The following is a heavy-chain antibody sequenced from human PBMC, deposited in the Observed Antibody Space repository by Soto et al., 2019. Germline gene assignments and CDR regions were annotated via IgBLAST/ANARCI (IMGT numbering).Heavy chain of an antibody. V-gene: IGHV1-69*12. D-gene: IGHD2-2*01. CDR3: AGEVWRDPDCLRTSCYDNWFDP. J-gene: IGHJ5*02. CDR2: IIPICGTP. CDR1: GGTFSIYG. Sequence: QVQLVQSGAEVKKPGSSVKVSCKASGGTFSIYGISWVRQAPGQGLEWMGGIIPICGTPNYAQKFQGRVTIMADESASTAYTELSSLRSEDTAVYYCAGEVWRDPDCLRTSCYDNWFDPWGQGTLVTVSS.